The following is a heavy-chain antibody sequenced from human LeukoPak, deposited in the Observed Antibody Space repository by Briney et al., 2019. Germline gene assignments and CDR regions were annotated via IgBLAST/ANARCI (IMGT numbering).Heavy chain of an antibody. CDR2: IYYSGST. J-gene: IGHJ4*02. Sequence: PSDTLSLTCTVSGGSVSNYYGIWIRQPPGKGLEYIGDIYYSGSTNYNPSLKSRVTISVDTSKSQFSLKLSSVTAADTAVYYCARLPYSSGWIDYWGRGTLVTVSS. CDR3: ARLPYSSGWIDY. V-gene: IGHV4-59*08. D-gene: IGHD6-19*01. CDR1: GGSVSNYY.